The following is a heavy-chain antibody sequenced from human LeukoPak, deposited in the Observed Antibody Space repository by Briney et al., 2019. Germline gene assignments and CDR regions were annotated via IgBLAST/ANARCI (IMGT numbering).Heavy chain of an antibody. CDR2: ISSSSSYI. V-gene: IGHV3-21*01. CDR1: GFTFGTYS. CDR3: AREGTGTNTLDY. J-gene: IGHJ4*02. D-gene: IGHD1-7*01. Sequence: GGSLRLSCAASGFTFGTYSMNWVRQAPGKGLEWVSSISSSSSYIYYADSVKGRFTISRDNAKNSLFLQMSSLRAENTAVYYCAREGTGTNTLDYWGQGTLVTVSS.